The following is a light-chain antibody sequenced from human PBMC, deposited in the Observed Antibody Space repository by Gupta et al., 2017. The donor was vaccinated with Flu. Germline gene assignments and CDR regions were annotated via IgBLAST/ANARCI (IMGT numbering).Light chain of an antibody. CDR1: QSISSY. CDR3: LRSYSTRYS. Sequence: DIQMTQSPSSLSASVGDRVTITCRASQSISSYLNWYQQKPGKAPKLLIYAASSLQSGVPSRFSGSGSGTDFTLTISSLQPEDFATHYCLRSYSTRYSFGQGTKLEIK. V-gene: IGKV1-39*01. CDR2: AAS. J-gene: IGKJ2*03.